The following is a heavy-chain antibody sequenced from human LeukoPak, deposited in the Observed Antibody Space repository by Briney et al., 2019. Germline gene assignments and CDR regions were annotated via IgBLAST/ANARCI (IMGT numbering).Heavy chain of an antibody. CDR1: GFTFSNYA. CDR3: AKGTGDMGYYFDY. CDR2: IRVSDET. D-gene: IGHD1-1*01. Sequence: GGSLRLSCAASGFTFSNYAMDWVRQAPGKGLEWVSGIRVSDETYYADSVKGRFTISRANSENTLYLQMSGLRAEDTAVYYCAKGTGDMGYYFDYWGQGTLVTVSS. V-gene: IGHV3-23*01. J-gene: IGHJ4*02.